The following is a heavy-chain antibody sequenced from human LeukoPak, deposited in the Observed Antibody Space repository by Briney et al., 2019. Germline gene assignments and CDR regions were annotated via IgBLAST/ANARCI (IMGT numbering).Heavy chain of an antibody. D-gene: IGHD4-23*01. CDR3: ASGYGGNSGAFDI. CDR1: GGSISSGGYY. CDR2: IYYSGST. V-gene: IGHV4-31*03. Sequence: SQTLPLTCTVSGGSISSGGYYWSWIRQHPGKGLEWIGYIYYSGSTYYNPSLKSRVTISVDTSKNQFSLKLSSVTAADTAVYYCASGYGGNSGAFDIWGQGTMVTVSS. J-gene: IGHJ3*02.